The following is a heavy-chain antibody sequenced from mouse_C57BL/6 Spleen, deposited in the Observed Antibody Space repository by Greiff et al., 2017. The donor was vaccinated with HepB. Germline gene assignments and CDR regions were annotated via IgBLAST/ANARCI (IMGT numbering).Heavy chain of an antibody. CDR2: IDPETGGT. J-gene: IGHJ2*01. CDR3: TRRDYYGSSYPFDY. Sequence: VQLVESGAELVRPGASVTLSCKASGYTFTDYEMHWVKQTPVHGLEWIGAIDPETGGTAYNQKFKGKAILTADKSSSTAYMELRSLTSEDSAVYYCTRRDYYGSSYPFDYWGQGTTLTVSS. V-gene: IGHV1-15*01. D-gene: IGHD1-1*01. CDR1: GYTFTDYE.